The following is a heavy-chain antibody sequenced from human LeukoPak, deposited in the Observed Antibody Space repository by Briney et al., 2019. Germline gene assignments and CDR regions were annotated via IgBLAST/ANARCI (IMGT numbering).Heavy chain of an antibody. CDR1: GGSISSSSYY. Sequence: PSETLSLTCTVSGGSISSSSYYWGWIRQPPGKGLEWIGSIYYSGSTYYNPSLKSRVTISVDTSKNQFSLKLSSVTAADTAVYYCASPKMRYYYDSSGYTLFDYWGQGTLVTVSS. CDR3: ASPKMRYYYDSSGYTLFDY. D-gene: IGHD3-22*01. J-gene: IGHJ4*02. CDR2: IYYSGST. V-gene: IGHV4-39*01.